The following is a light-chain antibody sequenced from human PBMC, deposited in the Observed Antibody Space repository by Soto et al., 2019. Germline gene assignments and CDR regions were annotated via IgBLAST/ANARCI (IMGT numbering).Light chain of an antibody. V-gene: IGLV2-14*01. Sequence: QSVLTQPASVSGSPGQSITISCTGTSSDVGGYNYVSWYQQHPGKAPKFLLYEVSNRPSGVSHRFSGSKSGNTASLTISGLQAEDEADYYCCSYTASTTWVFGGGTKVTVL. CDR2: EVS. J-gene: IGLJ3*02. CDR3: CSYTASTTWV. CDR1: SSDVGGYNY.